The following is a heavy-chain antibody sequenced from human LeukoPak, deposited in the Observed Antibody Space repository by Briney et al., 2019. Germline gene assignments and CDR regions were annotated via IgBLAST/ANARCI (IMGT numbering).Heavy chain of an antibody. J-gene: IGHJ3*02. CDR3: ASSSWTPLGAFDI. Sequence: ASVKVSCKASGYTFTSYYMHWVRQAPGQGLEWMGIINPSGGSTSYAQEFQGRVTMTRDTSTSTVYMELSSLRSEDTAVYYCASSSWTPLGAFDIWGQGTMVTVSS. CDR1: GYTFTSYY. D-gene: IGHD2-15*01. CDR2: INPSGGST. V-gene: IGHV1-46*01.